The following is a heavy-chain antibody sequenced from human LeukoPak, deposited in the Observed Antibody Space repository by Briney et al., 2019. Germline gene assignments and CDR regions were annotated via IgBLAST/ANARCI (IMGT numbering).Heavy chain of an antibody. J-gene: IGHJ4*02. Sequence: SETLSLTCAVHGGSFSGYYWSWIRQPPGKGLEWIGEINHSGSTNYNPSLKSRVTISVDTSKNQFSLKLSSVTAADTAVYYCARRGYSYGLWGFDYWGQGTLVTVSS. CDR3: ARRGYSYGLWGFDY. V-gene: IGHV4-34*01. CDR2: INHSGST. D-gene: IGHD5-18*01. CDR1: GGSFSGYY.